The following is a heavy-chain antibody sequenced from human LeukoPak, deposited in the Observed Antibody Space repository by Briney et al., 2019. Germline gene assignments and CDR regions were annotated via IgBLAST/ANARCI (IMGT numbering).Heavy chain of an antibody. CDR2: ITTSGST. CDR3: ARHPPYSSGWYELAYRAEYFQH. Sequence: GGSLRLSCAASGLTASHNVNNAMSWVRHAPGKGLEWVSGITTSGSTYYADSVKGRFTISRENSNNTLYLQMNSLRAEDTAVYYCARHPPYSSGWYELAYRAEYFQHWGQGTLVTVSS. CDR1: GLTASHNV. D-gene: IGHD6-19*01. V-gene: IGHV3-66*04. J-gene: IGHJ1*01.